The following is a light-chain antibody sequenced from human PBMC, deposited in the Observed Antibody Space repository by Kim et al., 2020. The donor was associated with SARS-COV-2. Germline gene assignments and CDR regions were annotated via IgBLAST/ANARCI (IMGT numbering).Light chain of an antibody. CDR1: QSVNSNY. V-gene: IGKV3-20*01. Sequence: ENVLLQSSVTLSLSPGERATLSCRASQSVNSNYLAWYEQKHGQAPGLLIYGASSRATGIPDRFTCSGSGTDFTLTISRLEPEDFAVYYCQQYGRSSLTFGGGTKVDIK. CDR2: GAS. CDR3: QQYGRSSLT. J-gene: IGKJ4*01.